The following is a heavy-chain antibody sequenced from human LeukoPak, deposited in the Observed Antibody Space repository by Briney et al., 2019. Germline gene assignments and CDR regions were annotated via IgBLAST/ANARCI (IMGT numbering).Heavy chain of an antibody. CDR3: VKDRRGTMVRGYYFDY. V-gene: IGHV3-23*01. D-gene: IGHD3-10*01. J-gene: IGHJ4*02. Sequence: PGGSLRLSCAAYGFTFSTYGMAWVRQAPGKGLEWVSTISGGGDRTYYADSVKGRFTISRDTSRNTLSLQLSGLRAEDTAVYYCVKDRRGTMVRGYYFDYWGQGTLVTVSS. CDR2: ISGGGDRT. CDR1: GFTFSTYG.